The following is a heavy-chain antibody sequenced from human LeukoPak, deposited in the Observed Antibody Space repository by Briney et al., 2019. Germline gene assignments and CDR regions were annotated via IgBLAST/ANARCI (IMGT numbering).Heavy chain of an antibody. V-gene: IGHV3-74*01. CDR3: ARGQYGGYDSIGDY. Sequence: PGGSLRLSCAASGFTFSSYWMHWVRQAPGKGLVWVSRINSYGSNTDYADSVKGRITISRDNAKNTLFLQMNSLRDEDTAVYYCARGQYGGYDSIGDYWGQGTLVTVSS. CDR1: GFTFSSYW. CDR2: INSYGSNT. D-gene: IGHD5-12*01. J-gene: IGHJ4*02.